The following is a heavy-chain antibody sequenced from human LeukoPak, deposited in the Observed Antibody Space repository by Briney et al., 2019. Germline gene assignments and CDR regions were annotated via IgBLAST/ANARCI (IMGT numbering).Heavy chain of an antibody. Sequence: GGSLRLSCAASGFTFSNCAMTWVRQAPGKELQWVSSISGSGGSTYYADSVKGRFTISRDNSKNTLYLQMNSLRAEDTAVYYCAKDSSSWYYMDVWGKGTTVTVSS. CDR3: AKDSSSWYYMDV. J-gene: IGHJ6*03. CDR2: ISGSGGST. D-gene: IGHD6-13*01. CDR1: GFTFSNCA. V-gene: IGHV3-23*01.